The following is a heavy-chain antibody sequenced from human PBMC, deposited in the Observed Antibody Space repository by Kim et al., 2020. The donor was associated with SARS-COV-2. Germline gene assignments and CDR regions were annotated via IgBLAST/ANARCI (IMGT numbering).Heavy chain of an antibody. Sequence: GGSLRLSCAASGFTFDDYAMHWVRQAPGKGLEWVSGISWNSGSIGYADSVKGRFTISRDNAKNSLYLQMNSLRAEDTALYYCAKDLALGYCSSTSCYEGVDYWGQGTLVTVSS. CDR3: AKDLALGYCSSTSCYEGVDY. D-gene: IGHD2-2*01. V-gene: IGHV3-9*01. J-gene: IGHJ4*02. CDR2: ISWNSGSI. CDR1: GFTFDDYA.